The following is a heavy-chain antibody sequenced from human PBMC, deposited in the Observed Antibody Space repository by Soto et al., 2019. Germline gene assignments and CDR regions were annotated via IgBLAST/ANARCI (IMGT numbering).Heavy chain of an antibody. J-gene: IGHJ4*02. CDR1: GFTFSSYS. CDR2: ISSSSSTI. Sequence: GGSLRLSCAASGFTFSSYSMNWVRQAPGKGLEWVSYISSSSSTIYYADSVKGRFTISRDNAKNSLYLQMNSLRAEDTAVYYCASIVVVPAAIDFDYWGQGTLVTVSS. V-gene: IGHV3-48*01. CDR3: ASIVVVPAAIDFDY. D-gene: IGHD2-2*01.